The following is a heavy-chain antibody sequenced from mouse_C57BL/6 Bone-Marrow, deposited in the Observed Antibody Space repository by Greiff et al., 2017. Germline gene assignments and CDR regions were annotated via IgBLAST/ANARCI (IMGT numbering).Heavy chain of an antibody. CDR3: ARSNGRGYFDY. V-gene: IGHV1-52*01. Sequence: VQLQQPGAELVRPGSSVKLSCKASGYTFTSYWMHWVKQRPIQGLEWIGNIDPSDSETHYNQKFKDKATLTVDKSSSTAYMQLSSLTSEDSAVYYCARSNGRGYFDYWGQGTTLTVSS. CDR1: GYTFTSYW. J-gene: IGHJ2*01. CDR2: IDPSDSET. D-gene: IGHD1-1*01.